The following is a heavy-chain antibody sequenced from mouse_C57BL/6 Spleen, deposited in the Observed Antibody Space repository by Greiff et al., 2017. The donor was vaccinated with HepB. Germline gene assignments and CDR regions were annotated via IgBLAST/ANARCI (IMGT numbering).Heavy chain of an antibody. D-gene: IGHD1-1*01. Sequence: EVMLVESGGGLVQPKGSLKLSCAASGFTFNTYAMHWVRQAPGKGLEWVARIRSKSSNYATYYADSVKDRFTISRDDSQSMLYLQMNNLKTEDTAMYYCVRGPHYYGSSYDYFDYWGQGTTLTVSS. J-gene: IGHJ2*01. V-gene: IGHV10-3*01. CDR2: IRSKSSNYAT. CDR3: VRGPHYYGSSYDYFDY. CDR1: GFTFNTYA.